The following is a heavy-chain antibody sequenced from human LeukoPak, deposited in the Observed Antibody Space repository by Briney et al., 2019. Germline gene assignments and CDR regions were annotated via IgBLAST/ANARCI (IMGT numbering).Heavy chain of an antibody. J-gene: IGHJ6*02. V-gene: IGHV3-9*01. CDR3: AKDISSAGTKQDYYYGMDV. D-gene: IGHD6-19*01. CDR2: ISWNSGSI. Sequence: PGGSLRLSCAASGFTFDDYAMHWVRQAPGKGLEWVSGISWNSGSIGYADSVKGRFTISRDNAKNSLYLQMNSLRAEDTALYYCAKDISSAGTKQDYYYGMDVWGQGTTVTVSS. CDR1: GFTFDDYA.